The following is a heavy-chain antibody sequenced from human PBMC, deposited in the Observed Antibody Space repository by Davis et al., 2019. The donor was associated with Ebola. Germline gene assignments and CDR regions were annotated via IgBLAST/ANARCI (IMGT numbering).Heavy chain of an antibody. J-gene: IGHJ3*02. CDR3: ARRRDYDAFDI. D-gene: IGHD2-21*01. V-gene: IGHV1-69*13. CDR2: IIPIFGTA. Sequence: AASVKVSCKASGYTFTSYVISWVRQAPGQGLEWMGGIIPIFGTANYAQKFQGRVTITADESTSTAYMELRSLRSDDTAVYYCARRRDYDAFDIWGQGTMVTVSS. CDR1: GYTFTSYV.